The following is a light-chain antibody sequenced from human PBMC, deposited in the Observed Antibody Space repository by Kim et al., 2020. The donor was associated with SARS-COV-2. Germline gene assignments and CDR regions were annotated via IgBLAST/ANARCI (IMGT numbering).Light chain of an antibody. CDR2: WAS. CDR1: NKNN. Sequence: NKNNLAWHQQKPGQPPKLIIYWASTRESGVPDRFSGSESGTDFTLTISTLQAEDVAVYYCQQYHSPPYTFGQGTKLEI. CDR3: QQYHSPPYT. J-gene: IGKJ2*01. V-gene: IGKV4-1*01.